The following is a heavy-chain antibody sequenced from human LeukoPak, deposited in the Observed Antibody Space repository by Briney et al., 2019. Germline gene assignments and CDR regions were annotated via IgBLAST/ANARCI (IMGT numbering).Heavy chain of an antibody. D-gene: IGHD1-26*01. CDR2: IYYSGSS. Sequence: KPSETLSLTCTVSGGSISSYYWSWIRQPPGKGLEWIGYIYYSGSSNYNPSLKSRVTISVDTYKNQFSLKLSSVSAAHPAVYYCSRVGSYLVYYDAFDIWGQETMVTVSS. CDR3: SRVGSYLVYYDAFDI. CDR1: GGSISSYY. V-gene: IGHV4-59*01. J-gene: IGHJ3*02.